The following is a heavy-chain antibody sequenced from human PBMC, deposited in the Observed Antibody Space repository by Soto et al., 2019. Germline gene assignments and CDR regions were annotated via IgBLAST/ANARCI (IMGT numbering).Heavy chain of an antibody. D-gene: IGHD6-13*01. Sequence: ASVKPSCKASGGTISSNALRWVRQAPGQRLEWKGEILPIFGTANYAQKFQGRVTITADESTSTAYMELSSLRSADTAVYYCVRASSSWYDYYHSGMDFWGQGTTVIVSS. CDR3: VRASSSWYDYYHSGMDF. V-gene: IGHV1-69*13. CDR2: ILPIFGTA. J-gene: IGHJ6*01. CDR1: GGTISSNA.